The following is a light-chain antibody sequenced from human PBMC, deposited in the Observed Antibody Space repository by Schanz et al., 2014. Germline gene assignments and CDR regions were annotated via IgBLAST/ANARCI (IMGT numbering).Light chain of an antibody. Sequence: QSALTQPRSVSGSPGQSVTISCTGTSSDVGGYNYVSWYQQHPGKAPKLMIYDVSKRPSGVPDRFSGSKSGSSASLAINGLQSEDEADYYCAAWDNSLNGYVFGTGTKVTVL. CDR3: AAWDNSLNGYV. V-gene: IGLV2-11*01. J-gene: IGLJ1*01. CDR1: SSDVGGYNY. CDR2: DVS.